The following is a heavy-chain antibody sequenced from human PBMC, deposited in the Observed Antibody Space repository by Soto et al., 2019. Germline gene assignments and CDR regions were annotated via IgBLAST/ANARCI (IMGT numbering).Heavy chain of an antibody. CDR2: INPNSGGT. V-gene: IGHV1-2*04. D-gene: IGHD3-3*01. Sequence: ASVKVSCKASGYTFTGYYMHWVRRAPGQGLEWMGWINPNSGGTNYAQKFQGWVTMTRDTSISTAYMELSRLRSDDTAVYYCARDQIFGVDQQGVYYYGMDVWGQGTTVTVS. J-gene: IGHJ6*02. CDR3: ARDQIFGVDQQGVYYYGMDV. CDR1: GYTFTGYY.